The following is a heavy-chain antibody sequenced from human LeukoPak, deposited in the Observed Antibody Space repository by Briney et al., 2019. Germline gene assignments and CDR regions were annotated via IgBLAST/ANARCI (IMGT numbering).Heavy chain of an antibody. Sequence: SETLSLTCAVYDGALSGYYWSWIRQPPGKGLEWIGEINHSGSTNYNPSLKSRVTISVDTSKNQFSLKLSSVTAADTAVYYCARRGRTDIVVVVAATAFDCWGQGTLVTVSS. CDR1: DGALSGYY. V-gene: IGHV4-34*01. D-gene: IGHD2-15*01. J-gene: IGHJ4*02. CDR3: ARRGRTDIVVVVAATAFDC. CDR2: INHSGST.